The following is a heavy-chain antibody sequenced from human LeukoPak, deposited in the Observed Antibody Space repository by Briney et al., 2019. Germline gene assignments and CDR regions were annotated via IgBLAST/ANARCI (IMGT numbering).Heavy chain of an antibody. D-gene: IGHD6-19*01. V-gene: IGHV4-61*02. CDR1: GYSISSGYY. J-gene: IGHJ4*02. CDR2: IYTSGST. Sequence: SETLSLTCAVSGYSISSGYYWGWIRQPAGKGLEWIGRIYTSGSTNYNPSLKSRVTISVDTSKNQFSLKLSSVTAADTAVYYCARESAGYSSGWTPGYWGQGTLVTVSS. CDR3: ARESAGYSSGWTPGY.